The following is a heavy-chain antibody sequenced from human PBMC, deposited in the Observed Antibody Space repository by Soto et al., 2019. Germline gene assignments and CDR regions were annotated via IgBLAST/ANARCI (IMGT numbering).Heavy chain of an antibody. Sequence: EVQLVESGGGLVQPGRSLRLSCAASGFTFDDYAMHWVRQAPGKGLEWVSGISWNSGSIGYADSVKGRFTISRDNAKDSLYLQMNSLGAEDTALYYCAKDIGGSWPRYYYGMDVWGQGTTVTVSS. D-gene: IGHD2-15*01. CDR2: ISWNSGSI. CDR1: GFTFDDYA. J-gene: IGHJ6*02. V-gene: IGHV3-9*01. CDR3: AKDIGGSWPRYYYGMDV.